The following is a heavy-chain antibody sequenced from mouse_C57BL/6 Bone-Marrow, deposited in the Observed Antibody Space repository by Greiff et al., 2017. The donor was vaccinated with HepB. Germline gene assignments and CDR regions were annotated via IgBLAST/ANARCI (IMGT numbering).Heavy chain of an antibody. CDR1: GYAFSSSW. CDR2: IYPGDGDT. J-gene: IGHJ3*01. Sequence: VQLQQSGAELVKPGASVKISCKASGYAFSSSWMNWVKQRPGKGLEWIGQIYPGDGDTNYNGKFKGKATLTADKSSSPAYMQLSSLTSEDSAVYFCARGGQLRLPLFAYWGQGTLVTVSA. D-gene: IGHD3-2*02. V-gene: IGHV1-80*01. CDR3: ARGGQLRLPLFAY.